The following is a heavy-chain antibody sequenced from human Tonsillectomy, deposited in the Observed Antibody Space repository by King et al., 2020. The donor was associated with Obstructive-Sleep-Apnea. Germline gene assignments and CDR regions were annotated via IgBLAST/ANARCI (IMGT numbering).Heavy chain of an antibody. J-gene: IGHJ5*02. D-gene: IGHD4-17*01. CDR1: GFTFSTYA. CDR2: IWSDGGKK. V-gene: IGHV3-33*01. Sequence: VQLVESGGGVVQPGRSLRLSCAASGFTFSTYAMHWVRQAPGKGLEWVAVIWSDGGKKYYTDSVKGRFTIPRDNSKNTLYLQMNRLRAEDTAVYFCARDDYGDSNWFDTWGQGTLVTVSS. CDR3: ARDDYGDSNWFDT.